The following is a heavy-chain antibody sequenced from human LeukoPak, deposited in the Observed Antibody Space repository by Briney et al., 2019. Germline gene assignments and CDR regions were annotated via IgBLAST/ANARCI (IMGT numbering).Heavy chain of an antibody. V-gene: IGHV3-23*01. Sequence: VGSLTLYCAASGLTFSTYAMSWIRQAPGKGLELAPAISGSGAGTYYADSVKGRFIISRDNSMNTLYLQVNSLRAEDTAVYYCASLNWNSRSDLDYWGQGTLVSVSS. CDR3: ASLNWNSRSDLDY. CDR1: GLTFSTYA. CDR2: ISGSGAGT. J-gene: IGHJ4*02. D-gene: IGHD1-7*01.